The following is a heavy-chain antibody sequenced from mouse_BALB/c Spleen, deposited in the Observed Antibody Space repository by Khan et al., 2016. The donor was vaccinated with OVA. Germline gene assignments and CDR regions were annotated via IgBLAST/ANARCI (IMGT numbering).Heavy chain of an antibody. V-gene: IGHV1S136*01. CDR2: IYPYNDDT. Sequence: VQLQQSGPELVKPGASVRMSCKASGYTFTSYVMHWVKQKPGQGLEWIGYIYPYNDDTKYNEKFKGKATLTSDKSSSTAYLELSSLTSEDSAFYYCAINYRYDVYFDYWGQGTTLTVSS. CDR1: GYTFTSYV. D-gene: IGHD2-14*01. J-gene: IGHJ2*01. CDR3: AINYRYDVYFDY.